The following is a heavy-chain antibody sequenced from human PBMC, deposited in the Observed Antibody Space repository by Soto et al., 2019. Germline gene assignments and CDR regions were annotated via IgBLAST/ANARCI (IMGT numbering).Heavy chain of an antibody. CDR2: IYSGGST. V-gene: IGHV3-53*01. CDR3: ARGPHVGISTS. Sequence: ETLSLTCTVSGGSISSYYWSWVRQAPGKGLEWLSVIYSGGSTYYAESVKGRFTISRDNSKNTLNLQMNALRVEDTAVYYCARGPHVGISTSWGQGTLVTVSS. D-gene: IGHD2-2*01. J-gene: IGHJ4*02. CDR1: GGSISSYY.